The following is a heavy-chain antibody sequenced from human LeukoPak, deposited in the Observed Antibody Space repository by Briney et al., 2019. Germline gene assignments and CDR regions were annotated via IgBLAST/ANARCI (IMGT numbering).Heavy chain of an antibody. J-gene: IGHJ4*02. CDR1: GFTFRSYE. CDR3: AKDPGGWVDC. D-gene: IGHD5-12*01. Sequence: GGSLRLSCEASGFTFRSYEMNWVRQAPGKGLEWVSYISYSGNTMYYADSVKGRFTISRDNAKNSLYLQMNSLRAEDTAVYFCAKDPGGWVDCWGQGTLVTVSS. CDR2: ISYSGNTM. V-gene: IGHV3-48*03.